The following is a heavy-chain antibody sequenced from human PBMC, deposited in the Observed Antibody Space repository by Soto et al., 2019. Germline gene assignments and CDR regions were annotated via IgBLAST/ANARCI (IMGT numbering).Heavy chain of an antibody. D-gene: IGHD5-12*01. Sequence: SVKVSCKASGGSFSSFGISWVRQAPGQGLEWMGGIIPVFGRPNYAQRFRGRLTITADESTNTVYLELIGLRSEDTAVYYCAREGSGYNLWGQGTQVTVSS. V-gene: IGHV1-69*13. CDR3: AREGSGYNL. J-gene: IGHJ1*01. CDR2: IIPVFGRP. CDR1: GGSFSSFG.